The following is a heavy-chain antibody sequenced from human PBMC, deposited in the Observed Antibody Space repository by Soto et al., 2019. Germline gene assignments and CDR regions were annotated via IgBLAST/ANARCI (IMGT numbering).Heavy chain of an antibody. J-gene: IGHJ4*02. Sequence: VQLVESGGGLIQPGGSLRLSCAASGFTASNNHMTWVRQAAGKGLELVSFVHGGGSTSYADSVKGRFTISRDNSKNTLYLQMDSLRAGDTAIYYCAGRLTTAASLDYWGRGTLVTVSS. V-gene: IGHV3-53*01. D-gene: IGHD3-16*01. CDR3: AGRLTTAASLDY. CDR1: GFTASNNH. CDR2: VHGGGST.